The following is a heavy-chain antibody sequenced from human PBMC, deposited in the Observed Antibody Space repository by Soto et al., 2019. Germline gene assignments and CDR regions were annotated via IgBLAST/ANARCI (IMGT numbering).Heavy chain of an antibody. D-gene: IGHD2-15*01. J-gene: IGHJ4*02. CDR1: GGTFSSYA. Sequence: ASVEVSCKASGGTFSSYAISWVRQATGQRLEWMVWINAGNGNTKYSQKFQGRVAITRDTSASTAYMELSSLRSEDTAAYYCARSVAPYYFDYWGQGTLVTVSS. CDR3: ARSVAPYYFDY. V-gene: IGHV1-3*01. CDR2: INAGNGNT.